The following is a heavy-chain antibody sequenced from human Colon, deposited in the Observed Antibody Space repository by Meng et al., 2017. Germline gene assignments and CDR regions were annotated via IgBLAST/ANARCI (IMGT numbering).Heavy chain of an antibody. CDR2: INHGGIT. J-gene: IGHJ5*02. D-gene: IGHD3-10*01. V-gene: IGHV4-34*01. Sequence: QVQLQQWGAGLVKPSETLSRTCAVYGGSFSGYYCNWIRQPPGKGLEWIGEINHGGITNYNPSLKSRITISVDTSQKQFSLKLTSVTAADTAVYYCARGPFRGVMMSWGQGTLVTVSS. CDR3: ARGPFRGVMMS. CDR1: GGSFSGYY.